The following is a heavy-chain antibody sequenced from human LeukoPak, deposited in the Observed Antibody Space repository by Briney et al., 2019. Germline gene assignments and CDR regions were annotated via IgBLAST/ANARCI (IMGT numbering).Heavy chain of an antibody. Sequence: ASVKVSCKASGYTFTSYGISWVRQAPGQGLEWMGWISAYNGNTNYAQKLQGRVTMTTDTSTSTAYMELRSLRSDDTAVYYCARDRGAYYDILTGYLDAFDIWGQGTMVTVSS. D-gene: IGHD3-9*01. CDR1: GYTFTSYG. J-gene: IGHJ3*02. V-gene: IGHV1-18*01. CDR2: ISAYNGNT. CDR3: ARDRGAYYDILTGYLDAFDI.